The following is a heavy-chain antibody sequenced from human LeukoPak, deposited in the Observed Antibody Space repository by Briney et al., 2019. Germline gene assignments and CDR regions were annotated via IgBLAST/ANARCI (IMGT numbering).Heavy chain of an antibody. V-gene: IGHV4-4*07. CDR1: GGSIRSYY. D-gene: IGHD6-13*01. CDR2: ICTSGSA. CDR3: ARDLGWYSRSWLSFDY. J-gene: IGHJ4*02. Sequence: SETLSLTCTVSGGSIRSYYWSWIRQPAGKGLEWIGRICTSGSANYNPSLKSLVTMSVDPYKNQFSLKLSSVTAADTAVYYCARDLGWYSRSWLSFDYWGQGTLVTVSS.